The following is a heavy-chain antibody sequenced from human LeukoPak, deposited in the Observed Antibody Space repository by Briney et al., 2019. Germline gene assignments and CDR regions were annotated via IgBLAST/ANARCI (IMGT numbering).Heavy chain of an antibody. J-gene: IGHJ5*02. CDR1: GFTFSSYE. Sequence: GGSLRLSCAASGFTFSSYEMNWVRQAPGKGLEWVSYISSSGSTIYYADSVKGRFTISRDNAKNSLYLQMNSLRAEDTAVYYCARYHDYIGWFDPWGQGTLATVSS. D-gene: IGHD5-12*01. CDR2: ISSSGSTI. CDR3: ARYHDYIGWFDP. V-gene: IGHV3-48*03.